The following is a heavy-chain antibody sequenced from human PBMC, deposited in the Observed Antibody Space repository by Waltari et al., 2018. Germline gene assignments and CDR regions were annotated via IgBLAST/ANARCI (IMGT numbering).Heavy chain of an antibody. CDR2: IYTSGST. V-gene: IGHV4-4*07. Sequence: QVQLQESGPGLVKPSETLSLTCTVSGGSISSYYWRWIRQPAGKGLEWIGRIYTSGSTNYNPSLKSRVTMSVDTSKNQFSLKLSSVTAADTAVYYCARDRPNYYYYYMDVWGKGTTVTISS. J-gene: IGHJ6*03. CDR3: ARDRPNYYYYYMDV. CDR1: GGSISSYY.